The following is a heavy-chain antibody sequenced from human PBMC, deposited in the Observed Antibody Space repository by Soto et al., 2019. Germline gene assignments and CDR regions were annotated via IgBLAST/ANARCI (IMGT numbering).Heavy chain of an antibody. CDR2: IIPIFGTA. V-gene: IGHV1-69*01. CDR3: ARDGGRHSGGIDY. J-gene: IGHJ4*02. D-gene: IGHD1-26*01. Sequence: QVQLVQSGAEVKKPGSSVKVSCKASGGTFSSYSINWVRQAPGQGLEWMGEIIPIFGTANYAQKFQGRVTIIADESTSTAYMELSSLRSEDTAGYYCARDGGRHSGGIDYWGQGTLATVSS. CDR1: GGTFSSYS.